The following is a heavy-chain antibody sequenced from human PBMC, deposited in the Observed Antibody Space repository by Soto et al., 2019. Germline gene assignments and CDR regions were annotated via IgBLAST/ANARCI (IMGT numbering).Heavy chain of an antibody. D-gene: IGHD2-8*02. CDR3: ARDKITGLFDY. CDR2: IYYSGST. CDR1: GGSISSGGYY. J-gene: IGHJ4*02. V-gene: IGHV4-31*03. Sequence: SETLSLTCTVSGGSISSGGYYWSWIRQHPGKGLEWIGYIYYSGSTYYNPSLKSRVTISVDMSKNQFSLKLTSVTAADTAVYYCARDKITGLFDYWGQGTLVTVSS.